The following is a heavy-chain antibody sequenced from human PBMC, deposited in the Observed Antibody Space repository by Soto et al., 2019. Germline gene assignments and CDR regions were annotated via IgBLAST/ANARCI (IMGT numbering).Heavy chain of an antibody. Sequence: PSQTLSLTCAISGDSVSSNSAAWNWIRQSPSRGLEWLGRTYYRSRWYNDYAVSVKSRITVNPDTSKNQFSLHLNSVTPEDTVVYYFAGTTSLQWYYMDVWDKGTTVTVSS. CDR3: AGTTSLQWYYMDV. CDR1: GDSVSSNSAA. CDR2: TYYRSRWYN. D-gene: IGHD1-7*01. J-gene: IGHJ6*03. V-gene: IGHV6-1*01.